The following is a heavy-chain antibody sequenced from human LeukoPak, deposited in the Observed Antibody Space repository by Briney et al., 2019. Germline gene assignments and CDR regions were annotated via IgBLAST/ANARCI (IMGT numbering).Heavy chain of an antibody. V-gene: IGHV4-39*01. Sequence: SETLSLTCAVSGGSISSNSYYWGWIRQPPGKGLEWIGSIYYSGNTYYNASLKSQVSISIDTSKNQFSLKLTSVTAADTAVYYCARQTGSGLFILPGGQGTLVTVSS. J-gene: IGHJ4*02. D-gene: IGHD3/OR15-3a*01. CDR1: GGSISSNSYY. CDR3: ARQTGSGLFILP. CDR2: IYYSGNT.